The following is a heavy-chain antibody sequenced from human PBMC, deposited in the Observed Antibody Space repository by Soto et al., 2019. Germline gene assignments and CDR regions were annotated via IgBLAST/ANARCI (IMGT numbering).Heavy chain of an antibody. D-gene: IGHD2-2*01. J-gene: IGHJ4*02. CDR3: ARYCISTSCYDDSDY. Sequence: EVQLVESGGGLVQPGGSLRLSCAASGFTFSSYSMNWVRQAPGKGLEWVSYISSSSSTIYYADSVKGRFTISRDNAKNSLYLQMNSLRDEDTAVYYCARYCISTSCYDDSDYWGQGTLVTVSS. V-gene: IGHV3-48*02. CDR1: GFTFSSYS. CDR2: ISSSSSTI.